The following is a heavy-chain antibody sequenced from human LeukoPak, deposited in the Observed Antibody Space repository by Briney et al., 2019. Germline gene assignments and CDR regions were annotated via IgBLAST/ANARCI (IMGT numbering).Heavy chain of an antibody. J-gene: IGHJ4*02. V-gene: IGHV4-59*01. D-gene: IGHD6-19*01. CDR3: ARGAVAGTPTFDY. CDR1: GGSISSYY. Sequence: SETLSLTCTVSGGSISSYYWSWIRQPPGKGLEWIGYIYYSGSTNYNPSLKSRVTISVDASKNQFSLKLSSVTAADTAVYYCARGAVAGTPTFDYWGQGTLVTVSS. CDR2: IYYSGST.